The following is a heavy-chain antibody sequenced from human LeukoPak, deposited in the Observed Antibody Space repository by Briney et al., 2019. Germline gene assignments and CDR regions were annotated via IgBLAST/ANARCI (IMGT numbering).Heavy chain of an antibody. CDR3: ARDRDYRAGIFDH. Sequence: GASGKCSSKASVYILTGYYMDWVGQAPGQGREWMGWMDSNSGGIYYAQKFLGRVTMTSDRPVSPACLQLNRLSADDRAVYDCARDRDYRAGIFDHWGQGTRVPVSS. V-gene: IGHV1-2*02. CDR1: VYILTGYY. CDR2: MDSNSGGI. D-gene: IGHD3-10*01. J-gene: IGHJ4*02.